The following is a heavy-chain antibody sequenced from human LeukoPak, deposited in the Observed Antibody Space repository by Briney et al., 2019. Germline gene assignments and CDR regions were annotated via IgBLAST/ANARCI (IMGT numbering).Heavy chain of an antibody. Sequence: ASVKVSCKASGFTFTSSAVQWVRQTRGQRLEWIGWIVFGSGNTNYARKFHERVTITRDMSTSTAYMELSSLRSEYTAVYYCAASPDYDDSSGYSYYFDYWGQGTLVTV. V-gene: IGHV1-58*01. CDR2: IVFGSGNT. CDR3: AASPDYDDSSGYSYYFDY. D-gene: IGHD3-22*01. J-gene: IGHJ4*02. CDR1: GFTFTSSA.